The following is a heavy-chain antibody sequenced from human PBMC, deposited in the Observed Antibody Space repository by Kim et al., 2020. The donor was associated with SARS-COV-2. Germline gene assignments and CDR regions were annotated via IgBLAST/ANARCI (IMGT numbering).Heavy chain of an antibody. D-gene: IGHD3-3*01. Sequence: SETLSLTCTVSGGSICSGDYYWSWIRQPPGKGLEWIGYIYYSGSTYYNPSLKSRVTISVDTSKNQFSLKLSSVTAADTAVYYCARTKRITIFGVVQWFDPWGQGTLVTVSS. CDR1: GGSICSGDYY. CDR2: IYYSGST. V-gene: IGHV4-30-4*01. J-gene: IGHJ5*02. CDR3: ARTKRITIFGVVQWFDP.